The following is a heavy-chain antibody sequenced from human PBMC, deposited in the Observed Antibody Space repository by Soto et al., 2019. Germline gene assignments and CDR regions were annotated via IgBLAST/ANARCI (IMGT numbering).Heavy chain of an antibody. D-gene: IGHD2-2*02. CDR1: GYTFSGYY. V-gene: IGHV1-2*02. J-gene: IGHJ6*02. CDR2: INPNSGGT. CDR3: AKTLTEGYCTITGCYTRPLYGMDV. Sequence: ASVKVSCKASGYTFSGYYIHWLRQAPGQGLEWMGWINPNSGGTNYAQKFQGRVTVTRDTPTSTAYMELSRLTSDDTAVYYCAKTLTEGYCTITGCYTRPLYGMDVWGQGTTVTVSS.